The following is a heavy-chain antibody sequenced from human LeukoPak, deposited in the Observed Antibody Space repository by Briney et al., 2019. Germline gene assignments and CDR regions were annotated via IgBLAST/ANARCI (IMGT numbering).Heavy chain of an antibody. CDR2: IIPIFDTA. Sequence: ASLKVSSKASGGTFSISAISWVPQAPGQGLEWMGGIIPIFDTANYAQKFQGRVTITADESTSTAYMELSSLRSEYTAVYYCARGSFVSSQESYYYYYYMDVWGKGTTVTISS. D-gene: IGHD2/OR15-2a*01. CDR3: ARGSFVSSQESYYYYYYMDV. V-gene: IGHV1-69*13. J-gene: IGHJ6*03. CDR1: GGTFSISA.